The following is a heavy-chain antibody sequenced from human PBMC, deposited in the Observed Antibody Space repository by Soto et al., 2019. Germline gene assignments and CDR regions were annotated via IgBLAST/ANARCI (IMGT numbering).Heavy chain of an antibody. CDR1: GGTFSSYA. J-gene: IGHJ4*02. V-gene: IGHV1-69*06. CDR2: IIPVFGTG. D-gene: IGHD5-18*01. Sequence: QVQLVQSGAAVKKPGSSVKVSCKASGGTFSSYAISWVRQAPGQGLEWMGGIIPVFGTGIYAQKFQGRVTITADKSTNTAYMELSSLRSEDTAVYFCARVGGTGGYTYGLDYWGQGTLVTVSS. CDR3: ARVGGTGGYTYGLDY.